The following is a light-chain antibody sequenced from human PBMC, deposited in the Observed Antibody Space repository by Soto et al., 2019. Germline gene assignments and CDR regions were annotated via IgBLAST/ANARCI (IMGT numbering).Light chain of an antibody. J-gene: IGKJ1*01. V-gene: IGKV1-5*01. CDR3: QQYSIYWT. CDR2: DAS. Sequence: DIQMTQSPSSLSASVGDRVTITCQASQDISNYLNWYQQKPGKAPKLLIYDASTLERGVPSRFSGSGSGTEFTLTISSLQADDFATYYCQQYSIYWTFGQGTKVDIK. CDR1: QDISNY.